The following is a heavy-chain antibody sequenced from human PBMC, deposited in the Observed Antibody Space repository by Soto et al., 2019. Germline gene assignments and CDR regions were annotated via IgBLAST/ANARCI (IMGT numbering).Heavy chain of an antibody. J-gene: IGHJ3*02. CDR3: AKDSPYSASYKEDAFDI. Sequence: ESGGDLVQPGGSLRLSCAASGFTFSSYAMTWVRQAPGKGLEWVSAISGSGSSTYYADSVKGRFTISRDNSKNTLFLQMHSLRDEDTAVYYCAKDSPYSASYKEDAFDIWGQGTLVTVSS. V-gene: IGHV3-23*01. CDR2: ISGSGSST. CDR1: GFTFSSYA. D-gene: IGHD1-26*01.